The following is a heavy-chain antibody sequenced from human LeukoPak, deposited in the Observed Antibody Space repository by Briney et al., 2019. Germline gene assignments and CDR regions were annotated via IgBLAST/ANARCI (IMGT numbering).Heavy chain of an antibody. CDR1: GGSFSGYY. CDR2: INHSGST. V-gene: IGHV4-34*01. J-gene: IGHJ4*02. Sequence: PSETLSLTCAVHGGSFSGYYWSWIRQPPGKGLEWIGEINHSGSTNYNPSLKSRVTISVDTSKNQFSLKLSSVTAADTAVYYCAREVTGTTRPFDYWGQGTLVTVSS. D-gene: IGHD1-7*01. CDR3: AREVTGTTRPFDY.